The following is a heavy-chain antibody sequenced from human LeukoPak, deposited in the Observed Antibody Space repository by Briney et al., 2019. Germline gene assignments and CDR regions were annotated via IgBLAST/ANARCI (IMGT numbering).Heavy chain of an antibody. D-gene: IGHD1-26*01. V-gene: IGHV4-38-2*02. Sequence: SETLSLTCTVSGYSISSGYYWGWIRPPPGKGLEWIGSIYHSGSTYYNPSLKSRVTISVDTSKNQFSLKLSSVTAADTAVYYCARRSRELLPDYWGQGTLVTVSS. CDR3: ARRSRELLPDY. CDR2: IYHSGST. CDR1: GYSISSGYY. J-gene: IGHJ4*02.